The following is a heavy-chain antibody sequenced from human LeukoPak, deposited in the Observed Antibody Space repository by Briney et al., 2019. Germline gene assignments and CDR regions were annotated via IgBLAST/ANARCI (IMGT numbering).Heavy chain of an antibody. V-gene: IGHV1-18*01. D-gene: IGHD3-3*01. J-gene: IGHJ5*02. Sequence: ASVKVSCKASGYTFTSYGISWVRQAPGQGLEWMGWISAYNGNTNYAQKLQGRVTMTTDTSSSTAYMELRSLRSDDTAVYYCARVGDLDFWSGSNWFDPWGQGTLVTVSS. CDR1: GYTFTSYG. CDR2: ISAYNGNT. CDR3: ARVGDLDFWSGSNWFDP.